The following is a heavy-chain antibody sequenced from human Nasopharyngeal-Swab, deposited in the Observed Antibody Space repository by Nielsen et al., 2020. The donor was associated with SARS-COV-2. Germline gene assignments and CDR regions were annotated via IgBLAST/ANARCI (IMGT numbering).Heavy chain of an antibody. D-gene: IGHD4-23*01. CDR3: ARAGGGNIPFDY. CDR2: IYNSGSI. CDR1: GGSITSDY. J-gene: IGHJ4*02. V-gene: IGHV4-59*13. Sequence: SETLSLTCTVSGGSITSDYWSWIRQPPGKGLEWIGYIYNSGSIRYNPSLKSRVTISVDTSKNHFSLKLSSVTAADTAVYDCARAGGGNIPFDYWGQGTLVTVSS.